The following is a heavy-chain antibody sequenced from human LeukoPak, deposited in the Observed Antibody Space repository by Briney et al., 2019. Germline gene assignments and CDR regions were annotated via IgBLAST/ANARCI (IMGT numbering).Heavy chain of an antibody. J-gene: IGHJ4*02. V-gene: IGHV1-2*02. CDR1: RYTFTGYY. CDR3: ARDYSSSSGYFDY. CDR2: INPNRGDT. Sequence: ASVKDSCKASRYTFTGYYMHGVRQAPGQGLEWVGWINPNRGDTNYAEKLQGRVTMTRDTSISTAYMDLRRMRSDDTAVYYCARDYSSSSGYFDYWGQGTLVTVSS. D-gene: IGHD6-6*01.